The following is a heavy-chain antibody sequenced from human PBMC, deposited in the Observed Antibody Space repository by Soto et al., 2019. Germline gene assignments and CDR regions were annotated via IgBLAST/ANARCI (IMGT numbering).Heavy chain of an antibody. CDR2: IIPIFGTA. CDR1: GGTFSSYA. V-gene: IGHV1-69*13. D-gene: IGHD6-19*01. J-gene: IGHJ4*02. CDR3: ARDRLDSSGWYFLSDFDY. Sequence: SVKVSCKASGGTFSSYAISWVRQAPGQGLEWMGGIIPIFGTANYAQKFQGRVTITADESTSTAYMELSSLRSEDTAVYYCARDRLDSSGWYFLSDFDYWGQGTLVTVSS.